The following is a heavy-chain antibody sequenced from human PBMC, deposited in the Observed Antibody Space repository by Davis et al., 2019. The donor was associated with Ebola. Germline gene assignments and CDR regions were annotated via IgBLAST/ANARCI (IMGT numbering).Heavy chain of an antibody. J-gene: IGHJ6*02. Sequence: GESLKISCAASGFSFSSYWMSWVRQAPGKGPEWVAIIKQDGGANFYLDSVKGRFTISRDNAKTSLFLQMDSLRAEDTASYYCVSGDGRGSSYDMDVWGQGTTVTVSS. CDR2: IKQDGGAN. D-gene: IGHD5-12*01. CDR3: VSGDGRGSSYDMDV. V-gene: IGHV3-7*03. CDR1: GFSFSSYW.